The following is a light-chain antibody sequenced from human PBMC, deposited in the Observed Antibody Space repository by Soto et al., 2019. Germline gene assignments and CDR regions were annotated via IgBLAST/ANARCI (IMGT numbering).Light chain of an antibody. V-gene: IGLV1-51*01. CDR3: GSWDSSLSAYV. J-gene: IGLJ1*01. CDR1: SSNIGGNS. CDR2: DDN. Sequence: SLLTHPPSVSAAPGQKVTISCSGSSSNIGGNSVSWYQQLPGTAPKLLIYDDNKRPSGIPDRFSGSKSGTSATLGITGFQTGDEADYYCGSWDSSLSAYVFGTGTKV.